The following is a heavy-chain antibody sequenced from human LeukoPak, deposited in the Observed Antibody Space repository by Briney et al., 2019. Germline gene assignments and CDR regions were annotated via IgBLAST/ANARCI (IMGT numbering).Heavy chain of an antibody. V-gene: IGHV3-7*01. D-gene: IGHD3-10*01. Sequence: GGSLRLSCVASGFTFSVYWMSWVRQAPGKGLEWVANIKEDGSEKYYVDSVKGRFTISRDNAKNSLYLQMSSLRAEDTAVYYWARGGSWFAPWGQGTLVTVSS. J-gene: IGHJ5*02. CDR3: ARGGSWFAP. CDR2: IKEDGSEK. CDR1: GFTFSVYW.